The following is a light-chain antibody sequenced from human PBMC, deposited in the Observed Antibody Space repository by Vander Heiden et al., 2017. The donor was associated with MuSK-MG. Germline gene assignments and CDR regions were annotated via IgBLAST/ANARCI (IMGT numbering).Light chain of an antibody. CDR1: QSLVHSNGHTY. CDR2: LGS. J-gene: IGKJ1*01. CDR3: MHTLQTPWT. Sequence: DLVMTQSPVSLPVTPGEPASISCRSSQSLVHSNGHTYLDWYLQKPGQSPQLLIYLGSNRASGVPDRFSGSGSGTDFTLKISRVEAEDLGIYYCMHTLQTPWTFGQGTKVEIK. V-gene: IGKV2-28*01.